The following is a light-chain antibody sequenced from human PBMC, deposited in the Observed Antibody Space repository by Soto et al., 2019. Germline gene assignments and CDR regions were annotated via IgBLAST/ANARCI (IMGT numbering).Light chain of an antibody. CDR1: SSNIGDNY. Sequence: QSVLTQPPSVSAAPGQTGTISCSGSSSNIGDNYVSWYQQFPGTAPKLLIYDNNKRPSGIPDRFSGSKSGTSATLGITGLQTGDEADYYCGTWDSSLSIRVFGGGTKLTVL. J-gene: IGLJ2*01. CDR3: GTWDSSLSIRV. V-gene: IGLV1-51*01. CDR2: DNN.